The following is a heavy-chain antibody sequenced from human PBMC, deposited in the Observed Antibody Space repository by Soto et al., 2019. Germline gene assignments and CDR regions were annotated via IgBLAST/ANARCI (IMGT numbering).Heavy chain of an antibody. CDR1: GFTVSSDY. D-gene: IGHD4-17*01. CDR2: IYTGGST. CDR3: ARAYGGNPALFDP. J-gene: IGHJ5*02. V-gene: IGHV3-53*01. Sequence: EVQLVESGGGLIQPGGSLRLSCAASGFTVSSDYMSWVRQAPGNGLEWVSVIYTGGSTYYADSVKGRFTFSRDNSKNTLYLQMNSLRAEDTAVYYCARAYGGNPALFDPWGQGTLVTVSS.